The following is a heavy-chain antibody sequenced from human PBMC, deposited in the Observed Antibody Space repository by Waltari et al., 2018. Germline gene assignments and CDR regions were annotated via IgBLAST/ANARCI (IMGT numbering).Heavy chain of an antibody. V-gene: IGHV4-39*01. D-gene: IGHD3-22*01. CDR1: GGSITSTYYY. CDR2: IYHTGTT. Sequence: QPHLQESGPGLVKPSETLSLTCTVSGGSITSTYYYWGWIRQPPGKGLEWIGSIYHTGTTHYTSSLKSRVTISEDTSKNEFSLEVRSVTAADTAIYYCARRIYDTSGYYVEIYDSWGQGTLVIVSS. CDR3: ARRIYDTSGYYVEIYDS. J-gene: IGHJ4*02.